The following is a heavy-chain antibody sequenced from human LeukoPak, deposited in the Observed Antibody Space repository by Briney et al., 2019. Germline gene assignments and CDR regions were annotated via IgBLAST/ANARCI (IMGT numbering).Heavy chain of an antibody. V-gene: IGHV3-48*04. CDR3: ARGPPLFDP. Sequence: GESLRLSCAASGFTFSSYSMNWVRQAPGKGLEWISYIGTDISTIYYADSVKGRFTISRDNAKNSLYLQMNSLRAEDTAVYYCARGPPLFDPWGQGTLVTVSS. J-gene: IGHJ5*02. CDR1: GFTFSSYS. CDR2: IGTDISTI.